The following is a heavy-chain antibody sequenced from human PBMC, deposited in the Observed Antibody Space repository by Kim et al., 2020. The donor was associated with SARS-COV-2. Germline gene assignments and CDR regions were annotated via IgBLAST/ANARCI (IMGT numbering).Heavy chain of an antibody. CDR3: AKDRGNDYSNFIHY. Sequence: GGSLRLSCAASGFIFSTYAMSWVRQAPGKGLEWVSGIGGSGGKTFYADSVKGRFSISRDNSKNTLYLHMNSLRVEDTAVYYCAKDRGNDYSNFIHYWGQGTLVTVSS. V-gene: IGHV3-23*01. J-gene: IGHJ4*02. CDR2: IGGSGGKT. CDR1: GFIFSTYA. D-gene: IGHD4-4*01.